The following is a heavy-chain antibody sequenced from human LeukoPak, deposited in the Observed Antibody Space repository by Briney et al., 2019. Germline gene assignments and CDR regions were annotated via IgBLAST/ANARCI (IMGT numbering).Heavy chain of an antibody. D-gene: IGHD6-13*01. J-gene: IGHJ5*02. CDR2: MNPNSGNT. CDR3: VRGQRSSWFQAYNWFDP. CDR1: GYTFTSYD. V-gene: IGHV1-8*01. Sequence: ASVKVSCKASGYTFTSYDINWVRQATGQGLEWMGWMNPNSGNTGYAQKFQGRVTMTRNTSISTAYMELSSQRSEDTAVYYCVRGQRSSWFQAYNWFDPWGQGTLVTVSS.